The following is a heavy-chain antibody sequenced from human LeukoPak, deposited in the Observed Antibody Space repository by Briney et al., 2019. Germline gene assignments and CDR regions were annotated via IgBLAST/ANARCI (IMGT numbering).Heavy chain of an antibody. J-gene: IGHJ4*02. Sequence: ASVKVSCKASGGTFSSYAISWVRQAPGQGLEWMGWISAYNGNTNYAQKLQGRVTMTTDTSTSTAYMELRSLRSDDTAVYYCARADASVPRPARDYWGQGTLVTVSS. V-gene: IGHV1-18*01. CDR2: ISAYNGNT. D-gene: IGHD1-1*01. CDR3: ARADASVPRPARDY. CDR1: GGTFSSYA.